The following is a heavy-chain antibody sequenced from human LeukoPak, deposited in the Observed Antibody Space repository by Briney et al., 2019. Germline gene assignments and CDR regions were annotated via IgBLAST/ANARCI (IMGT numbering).Heavy chain of an antibody. CDR2: IIPILGIA. J-gene: IGHJ4*02. CDR3: ARDPRPGLNIYIVDY. D-gene: IGHD1-14*01. V-gene: IGHV1-69*04. CDR1: GGTFSSYA. Sequence: GASVKVSCKASGGTFSSYAISWVRQAPGQGLEWMGRIIPILGIANYAQKFQGRVTITADKSTSTAYMELSSLRSEDTAVYYCARDPRPGLNIYIVDYWGQGTLVTVSS.